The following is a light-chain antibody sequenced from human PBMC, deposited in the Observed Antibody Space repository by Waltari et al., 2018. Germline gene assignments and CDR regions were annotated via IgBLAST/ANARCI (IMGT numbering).Light chain of an antibody. Sequence: QSALTPPASVSGSPGQPIPISCPGTRSYSGGYDQFSLYQHHPGQAPQLLIFDVSYRPSGVSTRFSGSKSGNTASLTISGLQAEDEADYSCSSYTSTSTLVFGSGTKVTVL. CDR2: DVS. CDR1: RSYSGGYDQ. V-gene: IGLV2-14*03. J-gene: IGLJ1*01. CDR3: SSYTSTSTLV.